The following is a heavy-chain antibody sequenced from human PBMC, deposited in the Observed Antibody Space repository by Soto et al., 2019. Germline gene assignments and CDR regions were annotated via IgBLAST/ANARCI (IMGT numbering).Heavy chain of an antibody. Sequence: GGSLRLSCAASGFTVSSNYMHWVRQAPGKGLEWVAVIWYDGSNKYYADSVKGRFTISRDNSKNTLYLQMNSLRAEDTAVYYCARDRRITGTTLDYWGQGTLVTV. V-gene: IGHV3-33*08. CDR3: ARDRRITGTTLDY. D-gene: IGHD1-7*01. CDR2: IWYDGSNK. J-gene: IGHJ4*02. CDR1: GFTVSSNY.